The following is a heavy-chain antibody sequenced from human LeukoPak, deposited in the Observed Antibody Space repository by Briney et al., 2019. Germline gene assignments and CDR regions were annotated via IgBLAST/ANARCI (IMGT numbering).Heavy chain of an antibody. J-gene: IGHJ4*02. V-gene: IGHV6-1*01. D-gene: IGHD3-22*01. CDR1: GDSVSSNSAA. CDR3: ARGYYDSTYYSLYDY. Sequence: SQTLSLTCAISGDSVSSNSAAWNWIRQSPSRGLEWLGRTYYRSKWYSDYAVSVKSRITINPDTSKNQFSLPLNSVTPEDTAVYYCARGYYDSTYYSLYDYWGQGTLVTVTS. CDR2: TYYRSKWYS.